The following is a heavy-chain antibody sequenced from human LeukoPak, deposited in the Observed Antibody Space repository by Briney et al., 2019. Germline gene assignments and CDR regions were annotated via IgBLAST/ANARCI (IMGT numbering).Heavy chain of an antibody. V-gene: IGHV4-4*07. D-gene: IGHD6-13*01. CDR3: AKYSSSWYYLDY. CDR2: IYTTGST. CDR1: GGSISDYY. J-gene: IGHJ4*02. Sequence: SETLSLTCTVSGGSISDYYWSWIRQPAGQGLEWIGRIYTTGSTNYNPSLKSRVTMSVDTSKNQFSLKLSSVTAADTAVYYCAKYSSSWYYLDYWGQGTLVTVSS.